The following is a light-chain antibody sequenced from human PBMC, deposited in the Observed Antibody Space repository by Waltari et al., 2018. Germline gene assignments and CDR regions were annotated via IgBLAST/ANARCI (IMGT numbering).Light chain of an antibody. J-gene: IGKJ2*01. CDR2: GAS. V-gene: IGKV3-20*01. CDR3: QQYGSSPQT. CDR1: QRVSSSY. Sequence: EIVLTQSPGTLSLSPGERATLSCRASQRVSSSYLAWYQQKPGPAPRLLIYGASSRATGIPDRFSGSGSGTDFTRTISRLEPEDFAVYDCQQYGSSPQTFGQGTKLEIK.